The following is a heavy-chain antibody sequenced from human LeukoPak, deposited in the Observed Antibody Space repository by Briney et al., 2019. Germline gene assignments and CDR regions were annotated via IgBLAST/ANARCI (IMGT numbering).Heavy chain of an antibody. CDR1: GGSISSHY. V-gene: IGHV4-59*11. CDR3: ARALSSWEPFDY. CDR2: IYYSGST. J-gene: IGHJ4*02. D-gene: IGHD1-26*01. Sequence: SETLSLTCTVSGGSISSHYWSWIRHPPGKGLEWIGYIYYSGSTNYNPSLKSRVTISADTSKNQFSLKLSSVTAADTAVYYCARALSSWEPFDYWGQGTLVTVSS.